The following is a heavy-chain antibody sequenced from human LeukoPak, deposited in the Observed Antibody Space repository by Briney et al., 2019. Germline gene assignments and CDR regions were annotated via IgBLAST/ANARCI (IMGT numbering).Heavy chain of an antibody. CDR2: ISSGAASI. Sequence: GGSLRLSCAASGFTFSDYYMSWIRQAPGKGLEWVSFISSGAASIYYADSVKGRFTNSRDNAKNSLYLQMNSLRAEDTAVYYCAGHELLNFYYGMDVWGQGTTVIVS. CDR1: GFTFSDYY. CDR3: AGHELLNFYYGMDV. J-gene: IGHJ6*02. V-gene: IGHV3-11*01. D-gene: IGHD1-7*01.